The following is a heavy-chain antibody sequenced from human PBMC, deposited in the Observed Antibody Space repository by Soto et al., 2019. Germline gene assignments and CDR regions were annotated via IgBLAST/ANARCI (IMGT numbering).Heavy chain of an antibody. CDR1: GFTFDDYA. J-gene: IGHJ6*02. CDR3: AKVYSSSWSFYYYYGMDV. D-gene: IGHD6-13*01. CDR2: ISVSGGST. Sequence: PGGSLRLSCAASGFTFDDYAMHWVRQAPGKGLEWVSVISVSGGSTYYADSVKGRFTISRDNSKNSLYLQMNSLRAEDTAVYYCAKVYSSSWSFYYYYGMDVWGQGTTVTVSS. V-gene: IGHV3-23*01.